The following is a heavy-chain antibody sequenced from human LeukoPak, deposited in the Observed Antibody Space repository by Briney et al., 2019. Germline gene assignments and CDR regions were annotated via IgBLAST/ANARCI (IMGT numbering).Heavy chain of an antibody. CDR1: GFTFSSYW. V-gene: IGHV3-7*01. CDR2: VKQEGREK. Sequence: PGGSLRLSCAAPGFTFSSYWISWVRQAPGKGLEWGANVKQEGREKSSVASVKGRVTISRDNAKNSLYLQMNRLRAEDTAVYYCARAVDGAFDIWGQGTMVTGSS. D-gene: IGHD4-23*01. CDR3: ARAVDGAFDI. J-gene: IGHJ3*02.